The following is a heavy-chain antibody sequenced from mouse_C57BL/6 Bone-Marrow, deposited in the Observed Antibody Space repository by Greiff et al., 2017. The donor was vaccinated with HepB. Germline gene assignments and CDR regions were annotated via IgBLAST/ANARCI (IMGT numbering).Heavy chain of an antibody. V-gene: IGHV1-64*01. Sequence: QVQLQQPGAELVKPGASVKLSCKASGYTFTSYWMHWVKQRPGQGLEWIGMIHPNSGSTNYNEKFKSKATLTVDKSSSTAYMQLSSLTSEDSAVYYCARSGYDVWFAYWGQGTLVTVSA. CDR2: IHPNSGST. CDR3: ARSGYDVWFAY. CDR1: GYTFTSYW. J-gene: IGHJ3*01. D-gene: IGHD2-2*01.